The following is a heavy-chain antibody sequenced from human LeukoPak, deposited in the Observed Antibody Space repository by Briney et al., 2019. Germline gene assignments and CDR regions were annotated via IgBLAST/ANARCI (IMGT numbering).Heavy chain of an antibody. CDR2: IYYSGST. D-gene: IGHD2-21*01. V-gene: IGHV4-59*08. Sequence: SETLSLTCTVSGGSMSPYHWGWIRQPPGKGLEWTGYIYYSGSTNYNPSLNSRVTISVDTSKNQFSLRLSSVTAADTALYFCARHYSSDPFDYWGQGTLVTVSS. CDR3: ARHYSSDPFDY. CDR1: GGSMSPYH. J-gene: IGHJ4*02.